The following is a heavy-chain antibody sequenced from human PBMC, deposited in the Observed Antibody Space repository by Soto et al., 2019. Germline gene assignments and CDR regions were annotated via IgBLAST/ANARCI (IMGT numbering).Heavy chain of an antibody. CDR1: GFSLHTSGVG. CDR3: AHMSKDDRDRSIYGLDV. CDR2: IYWDHEK. V-gene: IGHV2-5*02. Sequence: QITLKESGPTLVKPTQTLTLTCTFSGFSLHTSGVGVGWIRQPPGKALEWLALIYWDHEKRYSPSLRSRLTITKDTSKHQVVLALTNVDPVDTATYFCAHMSKDDRDRSIYGLDVWGPGATVTVSS. D-gene: IGHD2-21*02. J-gene: IGHJ6*02.